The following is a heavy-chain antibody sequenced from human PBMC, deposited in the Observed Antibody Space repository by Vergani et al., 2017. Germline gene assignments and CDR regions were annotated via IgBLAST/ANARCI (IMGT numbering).Heavy chain of an antibody. CDR2: ISSSSSTI. Sequence: EVQLVESGGGLVQPGGSLRLSCAASGFTFSSYSMNWVRQAPGKGLEWVSYISSSSSTIYYADSVKGRFTISRDNAKNSLYLQMNSLRPEDTAVYYCARGAAKLFCDYWGEGTLVTVS. CDR1: GFTFSSYS. J-gene: IGHJ4*02. V-gene: IGHV3-48*01. CDR3: ARGAAKLFCDY. D-gene: IGHD2/OR15-2a*01.